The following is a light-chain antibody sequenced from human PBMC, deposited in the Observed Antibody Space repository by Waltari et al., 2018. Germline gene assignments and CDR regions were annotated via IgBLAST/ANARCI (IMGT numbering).Light chain of an antibody. CDR3: CSFAGNSYV. Sequence: QSALTQPASMSGSPGQSITISCTGTRTDLGTYYGVSWYQHPPGHTPKLIIYEVRKRPSGISDRFSGSMSGSTASLTISRLQAEDEAEYYCCSFAGNSYVFGTGTKVTVL. CDR1: RTDLGTYYG. V-gene: IGLV2-23*02. CDR2: EVR. J-gene: IGLJ1*01.